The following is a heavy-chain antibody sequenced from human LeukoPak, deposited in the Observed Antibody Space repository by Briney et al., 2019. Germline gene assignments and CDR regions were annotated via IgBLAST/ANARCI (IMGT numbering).Heavy chain of an antibody. J-gene: IGHJ4*02. CDR3: AKDRGSGWYYFDY. V-gene: IGHV3-9*01. D-gene: IGHD6-19*01. CDR1: GFTFDDYA. Sequence: PGRSLRLSCAASGFTFDDYAMHWVRQAPGKGLEWVSGISWNSGSIGYADSVKGRFTISRDNAKNSLYLQMNSLRAEDTALYYCAKDRGSGWYYFDYWGQGTLVTVSS. CDR2: ISWNSGSI.